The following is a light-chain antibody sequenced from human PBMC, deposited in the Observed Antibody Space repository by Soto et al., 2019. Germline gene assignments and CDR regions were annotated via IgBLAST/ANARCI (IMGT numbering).Light chain of an antibody. CDR1: TSDIGDYNY. Sequence: QSALTQPASVSGSPGQSITISCTGTTSDIGDYNYVSWYQHLPDKVPKLIISLVSNRPSGVSNRFSGSKSGNTASLTISGLQAEDEGDYYCTSWGIFXPGTKLTVL. CDR3: TSWGI. V-gene: IGLV2-14*01. CDR2: LVS. J-gene: IGLJ1*01.